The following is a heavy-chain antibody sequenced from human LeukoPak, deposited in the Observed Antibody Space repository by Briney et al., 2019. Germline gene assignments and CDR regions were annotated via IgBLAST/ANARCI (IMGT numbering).Heavy chain of an antibody. J-gene: IGHJ4*02. V-gene: IGHV3-48*01. CDR3: AKDLYIYPIAADY. CDR2: ITASGTAI. Sequence: AGGSLRLSCAASGFTFSSYSMNWVRPAPGKGLEWVSHITASGTAILYADSVKGRFTISRDNAKNSLYLQMNSLRAEDIAVYYCAKDLYIYPIAADYWGQGTLVTVSS. D-gene: IGHD6-13*01. CDR1: GFTFSSYS.